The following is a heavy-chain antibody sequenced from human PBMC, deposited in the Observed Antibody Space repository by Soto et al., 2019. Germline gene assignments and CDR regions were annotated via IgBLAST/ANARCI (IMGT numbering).Heavy chain of an antibody. CDR3: ASFGTTGTTGDYYYYGMDV. CDR1: GGSISSGDYY. J-gene: IGHJ6*02. V-gene: IGHV4-30-4*01. Sequence: SETLSLTCTVSGGSISSGDYYWSWIRQPPGKGLEWIGYLYYSGSTYYNPSLKSRVTISVDTSKNQFSLKLSSVTAADTAVYYCASFGTTGTTGDYYYYGMDVWGQGTTVTVSS. CDR2: LYYSGST. D-gene: IGHD1-1*01.